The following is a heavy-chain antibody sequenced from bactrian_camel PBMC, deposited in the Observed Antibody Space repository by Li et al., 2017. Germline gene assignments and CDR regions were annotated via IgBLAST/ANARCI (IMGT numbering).Heavy chain of an antibody. V-gene: IGHV3S53*01. J-gene: IGHJ4*01. CDR1: GDAYSRSR. CDR3: ANLDGHY. CDR2: IYTPTGAT. Sequence: HVQLVESGGGSVQSGGSLRLSCVARGDAYSRSRMGWFRQAPGKEREGVAAIYTPTGATTYVDSVKGRFTISIDNAKNTVTLQLNSLKIEDTAMYYCANLDGHYWGQGTQVTVS.